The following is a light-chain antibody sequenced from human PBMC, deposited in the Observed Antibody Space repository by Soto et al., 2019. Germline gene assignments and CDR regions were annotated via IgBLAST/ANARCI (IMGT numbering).Light chain of an antibody. V-gene: IGLV2-14*01. CDR2: EVN. J-gene: IGLJ1*01. CDR3: SSHTTMSTYV. CDR1: SSDVGGYDY. Sequence: QSALTQPASVSGFPGQSIIFSCTGTSSDVGGYDYVSWYQQHPVKAPKLIIFEVNNRPSGVSNRFSGSKSGNTASLTISGLQAEDEADYYCSSHTTMSTYVFGTGTKVTVL.